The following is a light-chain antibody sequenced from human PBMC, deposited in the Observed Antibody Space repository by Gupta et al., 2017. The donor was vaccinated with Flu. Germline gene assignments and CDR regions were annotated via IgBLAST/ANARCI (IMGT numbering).Light chain of an antibody. CDR1: SSSIGGYNS. V-gene: IGLV2-8*01. CDR2: EVN. J-gene: IGLJ3*02. Sequence: ITSSGTSSSIGGYNSVTWYQHLPGNAPKLIIYEVNERPSGVPARFSGSKSGNTASLTISGLQAEDEADYFCTSCADNVNLWVFGGGTKLTVL. CDR3: TSCADNVNLWV.